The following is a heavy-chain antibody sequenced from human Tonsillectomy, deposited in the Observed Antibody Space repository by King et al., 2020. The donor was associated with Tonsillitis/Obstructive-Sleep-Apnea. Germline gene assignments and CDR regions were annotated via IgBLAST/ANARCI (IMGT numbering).Heavy chain of an antibody. CDR3: ARDRYSYGWLDY. V-gene: IGHV3-30*04. CDR2: ISYDGSNK. D-gene: IGHD5-18*01. Sequence: LVQSGGGVVQPGWSLRLSCAASGFTFSSYAMHWVRQAPGKGLEWVAVISYDGSNKYYADSVKGRFTISRDNSKNTLYLQMNSLRAEDTAVYYCARDRYSYGWLDYWGQGTLVTVSS. J-gene: IGHJ4*02. CDR1: GFTFSSYA.